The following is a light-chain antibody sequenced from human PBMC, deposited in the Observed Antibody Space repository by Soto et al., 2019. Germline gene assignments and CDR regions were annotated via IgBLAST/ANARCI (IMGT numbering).Light chain of an antibody. CDR1: PSVSSN. CDR2: GAS. V-gene: IGKV3-20*01. CDR3: QQYGSLSST. Sequence: EIVMTPAPATLSVSPGERASLSGTAHPSVSSNLAWYQQKPGQAPRLLIYGASTRATGIPDRFSGSGSGTDFTLTISRLEPEDFAVYYCQQYGSLSSTFGQGTQLDIK. J-gene: IGKJ1*01.